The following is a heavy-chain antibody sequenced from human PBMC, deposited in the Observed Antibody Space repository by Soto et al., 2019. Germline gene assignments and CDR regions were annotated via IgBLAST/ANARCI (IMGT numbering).Heavy chain of an antibody. CDR2: TDNSGSN. CDR3: ARGGQDFWSGPFDN. J-gene: IGHJ4*02. V-gene: IGHV4-4*07. CDR1: GGSISNYF. Sequence: PSETLSPTSTVSGGSISNYFGIWIRHPAGKGREWIGRTDNSGSNNYTPSLKRRIAISADKSRNRCSLKLNSVTAADTAVYCFARGGQDFWSGPFDNWGQGALVTVSS. D-gene: IGHD3-3*01.